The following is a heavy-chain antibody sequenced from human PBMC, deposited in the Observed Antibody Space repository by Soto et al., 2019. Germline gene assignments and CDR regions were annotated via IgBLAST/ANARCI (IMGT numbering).Heavy chain of an antibody. V-gene: IGHV4-30-4*01. Sequence: SETLSLTCTVSGGSISSGDYYWSWIRQPPGKGLEWIGYIYYSGSTYYNPSIKSRVTISVDTSKNQFSLKLSSVTAADTAVYYCARDLTIFGRYGMDVWGQGTTVTVSS. CDR2: IYYSGST. CDR1: GGSISSGDYY. J-gene: IGHJ6*02. D-gene: IGHD3-3*01. CDR3: ARDLTIFGRYGMDV.